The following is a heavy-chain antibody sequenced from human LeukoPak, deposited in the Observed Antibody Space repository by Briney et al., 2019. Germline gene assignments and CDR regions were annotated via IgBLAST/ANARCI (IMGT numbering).Heavy chain of an antibody. J-gene: IGHJ4*02. CDR2: INHSGSA. V-gene: IGHV4-34*01. Sequence: SETLSLTCAVYGGSFSGYYWSWIRQPPGKGLEWIGEINHSGSANYNPSLKSRVTISVDTSKNQFSLKLSSVTAADTAVYYCARDQGNVDIVATIGSAFDYWGQGTLVTVSS. CDR1: GGSFSGYY. D-gene: IGHD5-12*01. CDR3: ARDQGNVDIVATIGSAFDY.